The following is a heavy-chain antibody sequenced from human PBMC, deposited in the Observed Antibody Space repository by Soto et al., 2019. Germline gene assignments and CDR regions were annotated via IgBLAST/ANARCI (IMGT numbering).Heavy chain of an antibody. V-gene: IGHV4-34*01. CDR3: ARGGRIYYGSGRGWFDP. J-gene: IGHJ5*02. Sequence: SETLSLTCAVYGGSFSGYYWSWIRQPPGKGLEWIGEINHSGSTNYNPSLKSRVTISVDTSKNQFSLKLSSVTAADTAVYYCARGGRIYYGSGRGWFDPWGQGTLVT. CDR1: GGSFSGYY. D-gene: IGHD3-10*01. CDR2: INHSGST.